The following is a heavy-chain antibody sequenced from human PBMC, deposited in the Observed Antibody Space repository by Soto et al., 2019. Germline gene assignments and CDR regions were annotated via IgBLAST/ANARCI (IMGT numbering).Heavy chain of an antibody. CDR1: GYSFTSYW. D-gene: IGHD4-17*01. Sequence: GESLKISCKRSGYSFTSYWIGWVRQMPGKGLEWMGIIYPGDSDTRYSPSFQGQVTISADKSISTAYLQWSSLKASDTAMYYCARHVLHDYGDYGEGYYYYVLAFRGQGSTVPVSS. V-gene: IGHV5-51*01. CDR3: ARHVLHDYGDYGEGYYYYVLAF. CDR2: IYPGDSDT. J-gene: IGHJ6*02.